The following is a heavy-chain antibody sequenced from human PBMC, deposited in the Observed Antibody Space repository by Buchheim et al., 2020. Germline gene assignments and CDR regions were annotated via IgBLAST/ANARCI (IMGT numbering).Heavy chain of an antibody. CDR2: IYHSGST. J-gene: IGHJ5*02. CDR1: GGSISSGGYS. Sequence: QLQLQESGSGLVKPSQTLSLTCAVSGGSISSGGYSWSWIRQPPGKGLEWIGYIYHSGSTYYNPSLKSRVTISVDRSKNPFSLKLSSVTAADTAVYYCARGGDGYYDSSELWDWFDPWGQGTL. CDR3: ARGGDGYYDSSELWDWFDP. D-gene: IGHD3-22*01. V-gene: IGHV4-30-2*01.